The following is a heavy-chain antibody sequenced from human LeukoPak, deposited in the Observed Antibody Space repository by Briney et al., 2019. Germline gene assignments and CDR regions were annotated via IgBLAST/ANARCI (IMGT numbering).Heavy chain of an antibody. CDR3: AKFPSTVPTNYFDY. CDR1: GFTFSSYG. Sequence: GGSLRLSCAASGFTFSSYGMSWVRQAPGKGLEWVSIISGSGGSTYYADSVKGRFTISRDNSKSTLYLQMNSLRAEDTAIHYCAKFPSTVPTNYFDYWGQGTLVTVSS. J-gene: IGHJ4*02. CDR2: ISGSGGST. D-gene: IGHD2-2*01. V-gene: IGHV3-23*01.